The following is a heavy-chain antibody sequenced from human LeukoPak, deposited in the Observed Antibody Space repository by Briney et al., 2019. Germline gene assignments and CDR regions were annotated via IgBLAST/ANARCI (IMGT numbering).Heavy chain of an antibody. CDR1: GFTFSSYW. J-gene: IGHJ4*02. CDR3: ARYGGYCSSTSCRAFDY. CDR2: IKQDGSEK. Sequence: GSLRLSCAASGFTFSSYWTSWVRQAPGKGLEWVANIKQDGSEKYYVDSVKGRFTISRDNAKNSLYLQMNSLRAEDTAVYYCARYGGYCSSTSCRAFDYWGQGTLVTVSS. V-gene: IGHV3-7*03. D-gene: IGHD2-2*01.